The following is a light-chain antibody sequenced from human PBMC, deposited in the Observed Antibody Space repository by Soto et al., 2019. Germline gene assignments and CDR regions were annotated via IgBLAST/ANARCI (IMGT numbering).Light chain of an antibody. J-gene: IGKJ1*01. CDR3: QQYNTNSRT. CDR2: KAS. V-gene: IGKV1-5*03. Sequence: DIQMTQSPSTLSASVGDRVTITCRASQRISNWLAWYQQKPGKAPKLLIYKASSLENNVPSRFSGSGSGTEFTLTISSLQPDDFPSYYCQQYNTNSRTFGQGTKVEI. CDR1: QRISNW.